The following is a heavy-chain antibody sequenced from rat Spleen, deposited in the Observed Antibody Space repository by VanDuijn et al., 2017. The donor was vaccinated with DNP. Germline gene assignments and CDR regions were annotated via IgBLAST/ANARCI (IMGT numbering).Heavy chain of an antibody. CDR3: ASRPPPTRGPFDY. CDR1: GFTFSDHN. Sequence: EVQLVESDGGLVQPGRSLKLSCAASGFTFSDHNMAWVRQAPKKGLEWVATISYDGSDTYYRDSVKGRFTMSRDNAKSTLYLQMDSLRSEDTATYYCASRPPPTRGPFDYWGQGVTVTVSS. J-gene: IGHJ2*01. D-gene: IGHD1-4*01. V-gene: IGHV5-7*01. CDR2: ISYDGSDT.